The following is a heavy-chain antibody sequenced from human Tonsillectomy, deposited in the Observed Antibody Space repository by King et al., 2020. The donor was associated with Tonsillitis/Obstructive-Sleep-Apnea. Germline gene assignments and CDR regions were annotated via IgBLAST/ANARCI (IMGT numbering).Heavy chain of an antibody. CDR3: SRNPPGYCTGGVCYHFDY. D-gene: IGHD2-8*02. CDR1: GYSFTSYW. CDR2: IYPGDSDT. J-gene: IGHJ4*02. Sequence: VQLVESGADVKKPGESLKISCKGSGYSFTSYWIGWVRQMPGKGLEWMGFIYPGDSDTRYSPSFQGQVTISADKSISTAYLQWSSLKASDTAMYYCSRNPPGYCTGGVCYHFDYWGQGTPVTVSS. V-gene: IGHV5-51*01.